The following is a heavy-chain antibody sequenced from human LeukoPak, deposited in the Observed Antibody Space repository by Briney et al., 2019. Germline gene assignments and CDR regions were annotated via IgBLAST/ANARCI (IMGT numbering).Heavy chain of an antibody. D-gene: IGHD6-19*01. CDR2: LIGSSGST. CDR3: AKGRQWLVSKAASDY. V-gene: IGHV3-23*01. J-gene: IGHJ4*02. CDR1: GFTSTNYA. Sequence: PGGSLRLSCAASGFTSTNYAMNWVRQAPGKGLEWVSILIGSSGSTDYADSVKGRFTISRDNSKNTLYLQMNSLRAEDTAVYYCAKGRQWLVSKAASDYWGQGTLVTVSS.